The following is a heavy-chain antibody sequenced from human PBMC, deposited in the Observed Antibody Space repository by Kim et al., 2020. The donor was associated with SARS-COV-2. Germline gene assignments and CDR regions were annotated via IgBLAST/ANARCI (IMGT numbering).Heavy chain of an antibody. Sequence: SETLSLTCTVSGGSISSGGYYWSWIRQHPGKGLEWIGYIYYSGSTYYNPSLKSRVTISVDTSKNQFSLKLSSVTAADTAVYYCARGSWFTMTFNPHFDYWGQGTLVTVSS. V-gene: IGHV4-31*03. CDR2: IYYSGST. J-gene: IGHJ4*02. D-gene: IGHD3-22*01. CDR3: ARGSWFTMTFNPHFDY. CDR1: GGSISSGGYY.